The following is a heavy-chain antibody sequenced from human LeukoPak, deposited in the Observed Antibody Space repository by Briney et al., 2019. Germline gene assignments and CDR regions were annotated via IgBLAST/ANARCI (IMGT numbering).Heavy chain of an antibody. V-gene: IGHV3-74*01. CDR3: ATAGGDGSRMGFDP. D-gene: IGHD2-15*01. J-gene: IGHJ5*02. Sequence: PGGSLRLSCADSGFTFSRYWMHWVRQTPGNGLVWVSCISADGSVTRYADSVKGRFTISRDNTKSTLYLQMHSLRAEDTAVNYCATAGGDGSRMGFDPWGQGTLVTVSS. CDR2: ISADGSVT. CDR1: GFTFSRYW.